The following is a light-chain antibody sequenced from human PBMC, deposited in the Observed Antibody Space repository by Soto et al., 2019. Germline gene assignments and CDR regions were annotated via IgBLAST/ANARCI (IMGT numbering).Light chain of an antibody. Sequence: EIVLTQSPGTLSESPGERATLSCRASQSVSSSYLAWYQQKPGQAPRVLIYGASSRATGIPDRFSGSGSGTEFTLTISRLEPEDFAVYFCQQYGNSPPNTFGQGTKVEIK. CDR1: QSVSSSY. V-gene: IGKV3-20*01. CDR3: QQYGNSPPNT. J-gene: IGKJ2*01. CDR2: GAS.